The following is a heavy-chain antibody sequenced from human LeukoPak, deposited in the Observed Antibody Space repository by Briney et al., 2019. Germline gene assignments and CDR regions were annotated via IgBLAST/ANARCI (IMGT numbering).Heavy chain of an antibody. Sequence: ASVKVSCKASGYTFTSYGISWVRQAPGQGLEWMGWISAYNGNTNYAQKFQGRVTITTDESTSTAYMELSSLRSEDTAVYYCARATAMVSGIFDYWGQGTLVTVSS. V-gene: IGHV1-18*01. CDR3: ARATAMVSGIFDY. J-gene: IGHJ4*02. D-gene: IGHD5-18*01. CDR1: GYTFTSYG. CDR2: ISAYNGNT.